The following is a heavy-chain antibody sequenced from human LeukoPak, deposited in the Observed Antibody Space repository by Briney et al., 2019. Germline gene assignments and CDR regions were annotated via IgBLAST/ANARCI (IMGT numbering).Heavy chain of an antibody. D-gene: IGHD3-9*01. CDR2: IIPIFGTA. CDR1: GYTFTSYA. Sequence: SVKVSCKTSGYTFTSYAISWVRQAPGQGLEWMGGIIPIFGTANYAQKFQGRVTITADESTSTAYMELSSLRSEDTAVYYCARRPYYDILTGYQYYYGMDVWGQGTTVTVSS. V-gene: IGHV1-69*13. CDR3: ARRPYYDILTGYQYYYGMDV. J-gene: IGHJ6*02.